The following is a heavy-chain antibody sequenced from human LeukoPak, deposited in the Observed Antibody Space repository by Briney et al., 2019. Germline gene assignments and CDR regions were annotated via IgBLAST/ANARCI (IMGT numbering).Heavy chain of an antibody. D-gene: IGHD6-19*01. CDR2: ISGSGGST. CDR1: GFTFSSYA. J-gene: IGHJ6*03. Sequence: GGSLRLSCSASGFTFSSYAMSWVRQAPGKGLEWVSAISGSGGSTYYADSVKGRFTTSRDNSKNTLYLQMNSLRAEDTAVYYCAKSAQWLGPYYYYMDVWGKGTTVTVSS. V-gene: IGHV3-23*01. CDR3: AKSAQWLGPYYYYMDV.